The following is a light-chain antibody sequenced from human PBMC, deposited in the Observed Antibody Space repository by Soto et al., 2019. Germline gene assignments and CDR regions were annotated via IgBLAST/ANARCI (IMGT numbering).Light chain of an antibody. CDR2: DAS. Sequence: VMTQSPLSLPVTLGQPASISCRASQSVSNNLAWYQQKPGQAPRLLIYDASNRATGIQARFSGSGSGTDFTLTIRSLEPEDFAVYYCKQRSNWPITVGQGTRLEI. V-gene: IGKV3-11*01. J-gene: IGKJ5*01. CDR1: QSVSNN. CDR3: KQRSNWPIT.